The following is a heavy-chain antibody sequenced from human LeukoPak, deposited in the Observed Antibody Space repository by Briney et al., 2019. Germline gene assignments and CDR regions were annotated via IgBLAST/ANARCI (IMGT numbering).Heavy chain of an antibody. Sequence: ASVKVSCKASGYTFTGYYMHWVRQAPGQGLEWMGRINPNSGGTNYAQKFQGRVTMTRGTSISTAYMELSRLRSDDTAVYYCARARYYYDSSGYFNYWGQGTLVTVSS. J-gene: IGHJ4*02. CDR1: GYTFTGYY. CDR2: INPNSGGT. V-gene: IGHV1-2*06. D-gene: IGHD3-22*01. CDR3: ARARYYYDSSGYFNY.